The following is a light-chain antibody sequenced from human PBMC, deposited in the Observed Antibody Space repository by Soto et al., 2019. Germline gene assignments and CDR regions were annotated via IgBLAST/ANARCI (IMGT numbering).Light chain of an antibody. CDR3: QTWSTDIRV. V-gene: IGLV4-69*01. J-gene: IGLJ3*02. CDR2: VNSDGSH. Sequence: QPVLTQSPSASASLGASVKLTCTLSSGHNSDAIAWHQQQPEKGPRYLMKVNSDGSHSKGDGIPDRFSGSSSGAERYLTISSLQSEDEADYYCQTWSTDIRVFGGGTKLTVL. CDR1: SGHNSDA.